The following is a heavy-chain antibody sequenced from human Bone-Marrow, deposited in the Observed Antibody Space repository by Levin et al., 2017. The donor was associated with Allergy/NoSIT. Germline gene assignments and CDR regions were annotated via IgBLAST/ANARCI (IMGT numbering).Heavy chain of an antibody. Sequence: LSLTCAASGLTFSTHAMSWVRQAPGKGLEWVSSVDNSGFNTFHADSVKGRFTISRDNSKNTLYLQMNSLRVEDTAVYFCAKLSAYGTDFWGPGTMVTVSS. CDR2: VDNSGFNT. D-gene: IGHD5-12*01. V-gene: IGHV3-23*01. CDR1: GLTFSTHA. J-gene: IGHJ3*01. CDR3: AKLSAYGTDF.